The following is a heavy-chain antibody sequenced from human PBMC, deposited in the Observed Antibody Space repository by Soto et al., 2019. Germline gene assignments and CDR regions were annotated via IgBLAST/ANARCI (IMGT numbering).Heavy chain of an antibody. D-gene: IGHD3-10*01. V-gene: IGHV1-69*13. CDR1: GGTFSSYA. CDR2: IIPIFGTA. Sequence: SVKVSCKASGGTFSSYAISWVRQAPGQGLEWMGGIIPIFGTANYAQKFQGRVTITADESTSTAYMELRSLRSDDTAVYYCARDSYGSGSYYRDDAFDIWGQGTMVTVSS. J-gene: IGHJ3*02. CDR3: ARDSYGSGSYYRDDAFDI.